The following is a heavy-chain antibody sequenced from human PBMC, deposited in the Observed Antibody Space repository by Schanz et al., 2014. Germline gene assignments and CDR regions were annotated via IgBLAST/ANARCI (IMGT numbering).Heavy chain of an antibody. V-gene: IGHV3-23*01. CDR1: GFTFSIYG. CDR3: AKDHPSSGWPAFDV. D-gene: IGHD6-19*01. Sequence: EVQLLESGGGLVQPGGSLILSCAASGFTFSIYGMSWVRQAPGKGLEWVSRMIGSGSSVFYADSVKGRFSISRDLSSNTLYLQMNSLRADDSAIYYCAKDHPSSGWPAFDVWGQGTQVTVSS. CDR2: MIGSGSSV. J-gene: IGHJ4*02.